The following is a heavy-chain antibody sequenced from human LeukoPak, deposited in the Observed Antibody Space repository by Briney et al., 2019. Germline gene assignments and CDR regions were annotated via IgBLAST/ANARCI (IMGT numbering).Heavy chain of an antibody. CDR2: ISSDSGRTI. V-gene: IGHV3-48*03. CDR3: ARRVDMDV. J-gene: IGHJ6*03. Sequence: PGGSLRLSCTASGFTFSSYEMNWVRQAPGKGLEWISYISSDSGRTIYYADSVRGRFTIFRDNAKQSLYLQMNTLRAEDTAVYYCARRVDMDVWGKGTTVIVSS. CDR1: GFTFSSYE.